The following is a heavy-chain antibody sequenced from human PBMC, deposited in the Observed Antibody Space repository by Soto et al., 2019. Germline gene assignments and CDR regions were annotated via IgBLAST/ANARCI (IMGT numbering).Heavy chain of an antibody. V-gene: IGHV3-66*01. J-gene: IGHJ4*02. Sequence: GGSLRLSCAASGFTVGSNYMSWVRQAPGKGLEWVSVIYSGGSTYYADSVKGIFTISRDNSKNTLYLQMNSLRAEDTAVYYCARESVRSYDFWSGYYSQIYFHYWGQGTVVTVSS. CDR3: ARESVRSYDFWSGYYSQIYFHY. D-gene: IGHD3-3*01. CDR2: IYSGGST. CDR1: GFTVGSNY.